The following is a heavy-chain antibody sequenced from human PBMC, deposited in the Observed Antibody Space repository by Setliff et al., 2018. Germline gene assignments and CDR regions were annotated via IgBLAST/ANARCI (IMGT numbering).Heavy chain of an antibody. CDR3: ACPDILTGLYDY. D-gene: IGHD3-9*01. V-gene: IGHV3-48*03. Sequence: GGSLRLSCVASGFTFSSYEMNWVRQAPGKGLEWVSYISSSGSTIYYADSVKGRFTISRDNAKNSLYLQMNSLRAEDTAVYYCACPDILTGLYDYWGQGTLVNVSS. CDR1: GFTFSSYE. J-gene: IGHJ4*02. CDR2: ISSSGSTI.